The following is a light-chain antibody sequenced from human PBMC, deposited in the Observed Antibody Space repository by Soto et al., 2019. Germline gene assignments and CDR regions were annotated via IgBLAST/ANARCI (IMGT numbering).Light chain of an antibody. V-gene: IGKV1D-8*03. CDR1: QSISGY. J-gene: IGKJ1*01. CDR2: AAS. CDR3: QQNNRYPWT. Sequence: IWMTQSPSLLSASTGDRVTISCRMSQSISGYLNWYRHKPGKAPTLLICAASTLQSGVPSRFSGSGSGTDFTLTISSLQPDDLATYYCQQNNRYPWTFGQGTKVDIK.